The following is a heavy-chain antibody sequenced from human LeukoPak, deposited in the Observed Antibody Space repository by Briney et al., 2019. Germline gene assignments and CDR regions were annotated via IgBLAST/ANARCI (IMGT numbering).Heavy chain of an antibody. CDR3: ARDPQRGVPDYFDY. V-gene: IGHV3-30-3*01. CDR1: GFTFSSYP. D-gene: IGHD6-25*01. Sequence: GGSLRLSCAASGFTFSSYPMHWVRQAPGKGLEWVSVIPYDGSTKYYADSVKGRFTISRDSPKNTLYLQMDSLRADDTAMYYCARDPQRGVPDYFDYWGQGTLVTVSS. CDR2: IPYDGSTK. J-gene: IGHJ4*02.